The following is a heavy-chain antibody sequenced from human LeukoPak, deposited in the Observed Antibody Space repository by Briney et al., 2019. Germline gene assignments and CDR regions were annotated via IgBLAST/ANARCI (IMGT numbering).Heavy chain of an antibody. CDR2: LSDSGEIT. Sequence: GGSLRLSCVASGFNFSIYAVSWVRQAPGKGLQWVSLLSDSGEITYYTDSVKGRFTISRDNSNNTLHLHMTSLRAEDTAVYYCAKGRFYYDSGSPLSLWGQGTMVTVSS. CDR1: GFNFSIYA. J-gene: IGHJ3*01. V-gene: IGHV3-23*01. CDR3: AKGRFYYDSGSPLSL. D-gene: IGHD3-10*01.